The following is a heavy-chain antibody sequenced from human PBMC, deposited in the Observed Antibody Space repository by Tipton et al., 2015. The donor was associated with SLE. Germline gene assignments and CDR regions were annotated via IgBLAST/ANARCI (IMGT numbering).Heavy chain of an antibody. D-gene: IGHD6-13*01. V-gene: IGHV4-61*02. CDR2: VYSSGTT. CDR1: GASISSGIYY. CDR3: ARDGGSSWSLDAFDT. Sequence: TLSLTCTVSGASISSGIYYWNWIRRPAGKGLEWIGRVYSSGTTNYNSSLKSRVTISVDTSKNQFSLKLSSVTAADTAVYYCARDGGSSWSLDAFDTWGQGTMVTVSS. J-gene: IGHJ3*02.